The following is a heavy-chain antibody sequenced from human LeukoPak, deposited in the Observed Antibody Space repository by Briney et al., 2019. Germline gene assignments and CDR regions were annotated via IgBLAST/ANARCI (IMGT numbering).Heavy chain of an antibody. CDR2: ISSSSSYI. V-gene: IGHV3-21*01. CDR3: ARGEKWYYDILTGYPNSFPFDY. Sequence: PGGSLRLSCAASGFTFSSYSMNWVRQAPGKGLEWVSSISSSSSYIYYADSVKGRFTISRDNAKNSLYLQMNSLRAEDAAVYYCARGEKWYYDILTGYPNSFPFDYWGQGTLVTVSS. CDR1: GFTFSSYS. J-gene: IGHJ4*02. D-gene: IGHD3-9*01.